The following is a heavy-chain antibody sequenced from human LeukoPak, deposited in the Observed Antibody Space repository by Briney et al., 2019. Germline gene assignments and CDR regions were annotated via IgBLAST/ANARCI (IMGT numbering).Heavy chain of an antibody. Sequence: GASVKVSCKASGYTFSGYYMHWVRQAPGQGLEWMGWINPNSGGTNYAQKFQGRVTMTRDTSISTAYMELSRLRSDDTAVYYCARGYPLSTTAAGTCFQHWGQGTLVTVSS. CDR1: GYTFSGYY. J-gene: IGHJ1*01. D-gene: IGHD6-13*01. CDR2: INPNSGGT. V-gene: IGHV1-2*02. CDR3: ARGYPLSTTAAGTCFQH.